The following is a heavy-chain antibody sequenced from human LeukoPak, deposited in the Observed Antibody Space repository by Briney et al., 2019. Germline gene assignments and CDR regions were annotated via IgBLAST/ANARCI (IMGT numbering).Heavy chain of an antibody. CDR2: IQNLVEDK. D-gene: IGHD3-10*01. J-gene: IGHJ4*02. CDR3: ARESGTSSFGEFLMN. CDR1: GVTFTTQG. V-gene: IGHV3-30*02. Sequence: RRSLRLSCAASGVTFTTQGMHWVRQAPGKGLEWVTFIQNLVEDKPYADPVKGRFTVSRDNSKNTLYLQINSLRAEDTAMYYGARESGTSSFGEFLMNWGQGTLCTVSS.